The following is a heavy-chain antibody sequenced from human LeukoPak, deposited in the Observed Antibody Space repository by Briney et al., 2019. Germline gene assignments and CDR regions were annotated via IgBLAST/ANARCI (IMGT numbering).Heavy chain of an antibody. CDR3: ARDGAITGTTELDY. J-gene: IGHJ4*02. CDR1: GFTFSIYS. D-gene: IGHD1-7*01. V-gene: IGHV3-21*01. CDR2: ISSSSSYI. Sequence: SGGSLRLSCAASGFTFSIYSMNWVRQAPGKGLEWVSSISSSSSYIYYADSVKGRFTISRDNAKNSLYLQMNSLRAEDTAVYYCARDGAITGTTELDYWGQGTLVTVSS.